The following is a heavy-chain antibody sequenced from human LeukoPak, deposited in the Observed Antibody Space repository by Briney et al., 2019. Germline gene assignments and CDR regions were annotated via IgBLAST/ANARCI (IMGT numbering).Heavy chain of an antibody. V-gene: IGHV4-59*11. CDR3: ARGNYGSGSYGSWFDP. CDR1: GGSISSHY. CDR2: IYYSGST. J-gene: IGHJ5*02. Sequence: SETLSLTCTVSGGSISSHYWSWIRQPPGKGLEWIGYIYYSGSTNYNPSLKSRVTISVDTSKNQFSLKLSSVTAADTAVYYCARGNYGSGSYGSWFDPWGQGTLVTVSS. D-gene: IGHD3-10*01.